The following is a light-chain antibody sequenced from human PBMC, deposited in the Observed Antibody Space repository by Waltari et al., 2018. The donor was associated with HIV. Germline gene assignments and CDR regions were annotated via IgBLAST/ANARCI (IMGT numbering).Light chain of an antibody. J-gene: IGLJ2*01. CDR2: EVS. V-gene: IGLV2-23*02. CDR1: SSDVGSYNL. CDR3: CSYAGTSTYVA. Sequence: QSALTQPASVSGSPGQSITISCTGTSSDVGSYNLVSWYQQHPGKAPKGTISEVSKRPSGFSNRFHGSKSGNTASLTISGLQAEDEADYYCCSYAGTSTYVAFGGGTKLTVL.